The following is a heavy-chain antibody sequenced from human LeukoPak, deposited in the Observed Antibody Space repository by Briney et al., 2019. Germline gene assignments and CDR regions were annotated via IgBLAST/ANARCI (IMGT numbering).Heavy chain of an antibody. CDR1: GGTFSSYA. D-gene: IGHD6-6*01. CDR2: IIPIFGTA. CDR3: ARGAPSVAAPGSFDY. V-gene: IGHV1-69*01. Sequence: SVKVSCKASGGTFSSYAISWVRQAPGQGLEWMGGIIPIFGTANYAQKFQGRVTITADESTNTAYMELSSLRSEDTAVYYCARGAPSVAAPGSFDYWGQGTLVTVSS. J-gene: IGHJ4*02.